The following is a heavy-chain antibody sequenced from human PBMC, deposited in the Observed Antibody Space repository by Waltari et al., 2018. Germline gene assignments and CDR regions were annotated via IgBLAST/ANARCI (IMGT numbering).Heavy chain of an antibody. CDR3: VRASGYDYSFDS. CDR2: LSLDGITT. J-gene: IGHJ4*02. CDR1: GFTFHEFA. Sequence: ELKLEESGGVVVQPGGSLRLSCAASGFTFHEFAMHWVRQAPGKGLDCVSLLSLDGITTYYGDSVKGRFTISRDNSKNALYLQMTSLRPEDTAVYFCVRASGYDYSFDSWGQGTLVAVSS. V-gene: IGHV3-43D*03. D-gene: IGHD3-3*01.